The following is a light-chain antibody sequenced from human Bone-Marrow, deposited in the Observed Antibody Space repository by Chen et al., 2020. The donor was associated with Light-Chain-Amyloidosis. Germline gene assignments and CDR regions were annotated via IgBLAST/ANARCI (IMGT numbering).Light chain of an antibody. J-gene: IGKJ4*01. CDR2: AAS. V-gene: IGKV1-39*01. CDR3: QQSYISPFN. Sequence: DIQMTQSPSSLSASVGDRVTITCRASQSINSYLNWYQQKPGKAPNLLIYAASNLERGVPSRFSGSGSGTDFTLTIISLQPEDFATYFCQQSYISPFNFGVGTKVEIK. CDR1: QSINSY.